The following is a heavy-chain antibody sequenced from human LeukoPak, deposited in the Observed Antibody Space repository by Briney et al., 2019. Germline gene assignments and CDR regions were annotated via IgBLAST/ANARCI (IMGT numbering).Heavy chain of an antibody. CDR3: ARGSMYYYDSSGYFNEGDFDY. Sequence: ASQTLSLTCTVSGGSISSGDYYWSWIRQPPGKGLEWIGYIYYSGSTYYNPSLKSRVTISVDTSKNQFSLKLSSVTAADTAVYYCARGSMYYYDSSGYFNEGDFDYWGQGTLVTVSS. CDR1: GGSISSGDYY. CDR2: IYYSGST. J-gene: IGHJ4*02. V-gene: IGHV4-30-4*08. D-gene: IGHD3-22*01.